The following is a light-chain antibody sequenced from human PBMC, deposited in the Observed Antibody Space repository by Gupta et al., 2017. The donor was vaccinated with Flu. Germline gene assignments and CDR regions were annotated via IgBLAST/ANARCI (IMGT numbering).Light chain of an antibody. Sequence: EIVMSQSPATLSVSPGERATLSCRASQSVSSNLACYQQKPGQAPRLLIYGVSTRATGIPARCSGSGSGTEFTLTIISLQSEDVAVYYCQLYNNWPPFTFGPGTKVDIK. J-gene: IGKJ3*01. CDR2: GVS. CDR1: QSVSSN. CDR3: QLYNNWPPFT. V-gene: IGKV3-15*01.